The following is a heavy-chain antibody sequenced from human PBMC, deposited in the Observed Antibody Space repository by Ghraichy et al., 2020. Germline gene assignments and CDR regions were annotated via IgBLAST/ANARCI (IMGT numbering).Heavy chain of an antibody. J-gene: IGHJ4*02. CDR2: IRFDGTNK. D-gene: IGHD3-10*01. CDR1: GCTFSSYG. Sequence: LSLTCAASGCTFSSYGLHWVRLAPGKGLEWMTFIRFDGTNKYYADSVKGRFTISRDNSKNTLYLQMNSLRAEDTALYYCAKDSYYYGLGSYYNMEYWGQGTLVTVSS. V-gene: IGHV3-30*02. CDR3: AKDSYYYGLGSYYNMEY.